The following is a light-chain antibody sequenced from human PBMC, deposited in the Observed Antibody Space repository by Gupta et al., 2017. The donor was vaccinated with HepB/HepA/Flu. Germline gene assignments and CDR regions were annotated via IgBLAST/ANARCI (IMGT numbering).Light chain of an antibody. CDR2: QDS. V-gene: IGLV3-1*01. J-gene: IGLJ2*01. CDR3: QAWDSSTVV. Sequence: SYELTQPPSLCVAPGQTSSLTCSGDKLGDKYACWYQQKPGQSPVLVIYQDSKRPSGIPERFSGSNSGNTATLTISGTQARDEADYYCQAWDSSTVVFGGGTKLTVL. CDR1: KLGDKY.